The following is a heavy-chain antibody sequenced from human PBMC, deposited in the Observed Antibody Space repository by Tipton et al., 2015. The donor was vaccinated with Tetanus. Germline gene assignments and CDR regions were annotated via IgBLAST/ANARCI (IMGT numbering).Heavy chain of an antibody. J-gene: IGHJ4*02. CDR3: ARGANNYGYDLDY. D-gene: IGHD5-18*01. CDR2: IWFDGSKT. CDR1: GFTLRRYG. Sequence: SLRLSCAASGFTLRRYGMHWVRQAPGKGLEWVAIIWFDGSKTYYADSVKGRFIVSRDNTKSMLYLQMNTLRAEDTAVYYCARGANNYGYDLDYWGQGTLVTVS. V-gene: IGHV3-33*01.